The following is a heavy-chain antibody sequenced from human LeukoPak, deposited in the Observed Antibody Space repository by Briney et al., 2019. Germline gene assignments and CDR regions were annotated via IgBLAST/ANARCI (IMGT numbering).Heavy chain of an antibody. J-gene: IGHJ6*02. CDR1: GFTFSSYA. CDR2: ISGSGGST. CDR3: AKDHSCWRLYYYYGMDV. V-gene: IGHV3-23*01. Sequence: PGGSLRLSCAASGFTFSSYAMSWVRQAPGKGLEWASAISGSGGSTYYADSVKGRFTISRDNSKNTLYLQMNSLRAEDTAVYYCAKDHSCWRLYYYYGMDVWGQGTTVTVSS. D-gene: IGHD6-19*01.